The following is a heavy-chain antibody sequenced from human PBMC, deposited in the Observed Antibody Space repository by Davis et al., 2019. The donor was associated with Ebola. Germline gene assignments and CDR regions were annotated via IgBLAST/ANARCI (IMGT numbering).Heavy chain of an antibody. J-gene: IGHJ4*02. CDR3: ARGEMATGYYFDY. CDR1: GFTFSSYE. V-gene: IGHV3-48*03. Sequence: PGGSLRLSCAASGFTFSSYEMNWVRQAPGKGLEWVSYISSSGSTIYYADSVKGRFTISRDNAKNSLYLQMNSLGAEDTAVYYCARGEMATGYYFDYWGQGTLVTVSS. CDR2: ISSSGSTI. D-gene: IGHD5-24*01.